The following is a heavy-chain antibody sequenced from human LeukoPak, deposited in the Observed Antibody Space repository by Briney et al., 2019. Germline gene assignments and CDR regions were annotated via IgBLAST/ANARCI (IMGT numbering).Heavy chain of an antibody. V-gene: IGHV3-21*01. D-gene: IGHD6-13*01. CDR1: GFTFSSYS. CDR2: ISSSSSYK. CDR3: ARVLPRQQLAQTYYYYGMDV. J-gene: IGHJ6*02. Sequence: PGGSLRLSCAASGFTFSSYSMNWVRQAPGKGLEWVSSISSSSSYKYYADSVKGRFTISRDNAKNSLYLQMNSLRAEDTAVYYCARVLPRQQLAQTYYYYGMDVWGQGTTVTVSS.